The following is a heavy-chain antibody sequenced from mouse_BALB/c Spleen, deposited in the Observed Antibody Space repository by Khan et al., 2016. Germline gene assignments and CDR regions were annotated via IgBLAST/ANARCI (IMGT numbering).Heavy chain of an antibody. CDR1: GDSITSGY. D-gene: IGHD1-1*01. J-gene: IGHJ1*01. Sequence: EVQLQESGPSLVKPSQTLSLTCSVTGDSITSGYWNWIRQFPGKKLEYMGYISYSGSTYYNPSLKSRISTTRDTSKNQYYLQLNSVNTEDRATYYCARYGYYGSSGGYYWYFDDWGAGTTVTVSS. V-gene: IGHV3-8*02. CDR3: ARYGYYGSSGGYYWYFDD. CDR2: ISYSGST.